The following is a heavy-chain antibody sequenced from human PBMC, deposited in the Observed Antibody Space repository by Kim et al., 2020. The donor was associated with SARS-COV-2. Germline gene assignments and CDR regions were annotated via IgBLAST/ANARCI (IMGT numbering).Heavy chain of an antibody. D-gene: IGHD2-8*02. CDR1: GYSIRTNDW. Sequence: SETLSLTCAVSGYSIRTNDWWAWIRQPPGTGLEWIGYILYSGTTYYNPSLKSRVTMSLDTSKSQFSLSLDSVTAVDTAVYYCTRSSTGNNWFDPWGQGTLVTVSS. CDR3: TRSSTGNNWFDP. V-gene: IGHV4-28*01. CDR2: ILYSGTT. J-gene: IGHJ5*02.